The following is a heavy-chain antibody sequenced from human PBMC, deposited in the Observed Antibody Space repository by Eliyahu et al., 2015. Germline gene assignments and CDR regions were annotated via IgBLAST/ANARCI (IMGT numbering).Heavy chain of an antibody. CDR1: GGSFSGYY. J-gene: IGHJ4*02. V-gene: IGHV4-34*01. D-gene: IGHD6-19*01. CDR3: ARGLGKPVAGTNYFDY. CDR2: INHSGST. Sequence: QVQLQQWGAGLLKPSETLSLTCAVYGGSFSGYYWXWIRQPPGKGLEWIGEINHSGSTNYNPSLKSRVTISVDTSKNQFSLKLSSVTAADTAVYYCARGLGKPVAGTNYFDYWGQGTLVTVSS.